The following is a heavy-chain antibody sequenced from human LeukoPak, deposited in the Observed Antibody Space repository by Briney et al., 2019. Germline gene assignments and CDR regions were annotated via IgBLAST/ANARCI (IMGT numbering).Heavy chain of an antibody. D-gene: IGHD6-19*01. V-gene: IGHV3-11*01. Sequence: GGSLRLSCAASGFTFSDYYMSWIRQAPGKGLEWVSYMSSTGSSIYYADSVKGRFTMPRDNAKNSLYLQMNSLRAEDTAVYYCARDWSTGWYVYWGQGTLVTVSS. CDR3: ARDWSTGWYVY. CDR1: GFTFSDYY. J-gene: IGHJ4*02. CDR2: MSSTGSSI.